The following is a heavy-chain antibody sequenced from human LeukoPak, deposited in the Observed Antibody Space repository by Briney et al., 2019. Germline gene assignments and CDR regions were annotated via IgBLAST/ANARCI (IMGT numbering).Heavy chain of an antibody. J-gene: IGHJ6*02. Sequence: GGSLRLSYAGAGINLTNSAINWVRQAPGKGLEWVSFVSGSGGTKHYGASVKGRFTISRDNSKNTLYLQMNSLRAEDTAVYYCARDPVDQLLRYYYYYGMDVWGQGTTVTVSS. CDR1: GINLTNSA. CDR3: ARDPVDQLLRYYYYYGMDV. D-gene: IGHD2-2*01. V-gene: IGHV3-23*01. CDR2: VSGSGGTK.